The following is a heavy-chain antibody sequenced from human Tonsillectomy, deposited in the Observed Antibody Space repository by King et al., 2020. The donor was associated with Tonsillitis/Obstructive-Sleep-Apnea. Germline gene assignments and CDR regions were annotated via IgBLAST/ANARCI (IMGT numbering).Heavy chain of an antibody. D-gene: IGHD2-2*01. Sequence: VQLQQWGAGLLKPSETLSLTCAVYGGSFSGYYWNWIRQPPGKGLEWIGEINHSGSTNYNPSLKSRVTISIDTSKNQFSLKLSSVTAADTAVYYCARDEGVGSSTSCYYYYYYMDVWGKGTTVTVSS. V-gene: IGHV4-34*01. CDR2: INHSGST. CDR1: GGSFSGYY. J-gene: IGHJ6*03. CDR3: ARDEGVGSSTSCYYYYYYMDV.